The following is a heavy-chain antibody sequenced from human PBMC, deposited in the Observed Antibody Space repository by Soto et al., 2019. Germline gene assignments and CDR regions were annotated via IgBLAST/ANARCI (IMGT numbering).Heavy chain of an antibody. D-gene: IGHD6-6*01. CDR3: ARERRAARPITFDYYYYGMDV. J-gene: IGHJ6*02. CDR1: GYTFTGYY. CDR2: INPNSGGT. V-gene: IGHV1-2*04. Sequence: QVQLVQSGAEVKKPGASVKVSCKASGYTFTGYYMHWVRQAPGQGLEWMGWINPNSGGTNYAQKFQGWVTMTRDTSISTAYMELSRLRSDDTAVYYCARERRAARPITFDYYYYGMDVWGQGTTVTVSS.